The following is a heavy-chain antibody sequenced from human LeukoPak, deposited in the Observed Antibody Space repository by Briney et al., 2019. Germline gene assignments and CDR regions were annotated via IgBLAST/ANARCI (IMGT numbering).Heavy chain of an antibody. CDR1: GFTFSSYG. Sequence: GGSLRLSCAASGFTFSSYGMNWVRQAPGKGLEWVSYINTDGSNIFYAASVKGRFTISRDNAKKSLFLQMNSLRAEDTAVYYCATHIAADYWGQGVLVTVSS. J-gene: IGHJ4*02. D-gene: IGHD6-13*01. CDR3: ATHIAADY. CDR2: INTDGSNI. V-gene: IGHV3-48*04.